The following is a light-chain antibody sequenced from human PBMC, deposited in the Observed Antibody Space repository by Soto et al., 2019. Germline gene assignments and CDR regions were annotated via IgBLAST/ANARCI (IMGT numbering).Light chain of an antibody. CDR3: CSDAGSSTNL. CDR2: EVS. Sequence: QSALTQPASVSGSPGQSITISCTRTNSDVGSYNFVSWYQQHPGKAPKVMIFEVSKRPSGVSDRFSGSNSGNTAPLTSSGLQGADEADYYCCSDAGSSTNLFGTGTKVAVL. J-gene: IGLJ1*01. CDR1: NSDVGSYNF. V-gene: IGLV2-23*02.